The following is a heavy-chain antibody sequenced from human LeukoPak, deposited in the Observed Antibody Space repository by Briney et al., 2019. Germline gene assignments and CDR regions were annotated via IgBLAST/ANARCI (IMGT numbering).Heavy chain of an antibody. CDR1: GFTVSNSY. CDR2: IYSGGGA. J-gene: IGHJ4*02. Sequence: PGGSLRLSCAASGFTVSNSYMSWVRQAPGKGLEWVSVIYSGGGAYYADSVRGRFTISRDSSKNTLYLQMTSLRAEDTAVYYCAKDAFSGSYPDYHFDSWGQGTLVTVSS. CDR3: AKDAFSGSYPDYHFDS. D-gene: IGHD1-26*01. V-gene: IGHV3-66*01.